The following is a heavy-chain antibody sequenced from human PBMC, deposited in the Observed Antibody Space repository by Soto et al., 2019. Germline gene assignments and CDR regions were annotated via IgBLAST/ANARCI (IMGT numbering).Heavy chain of an antibody. CDR2: ISAYNGNT. CDR1: GYTFTSHG. Sequence: GASVKVSCKASGYTFTSHGISWVRQAPGQGLEWMGWISAYNGNTNYAQKLQGRVTMATDTSTSTAYMELRSLRSDDTAVYYCARDTYSSSSTWFDPWGQGTLVTVSS. J-gene: IGHJ5*02. D-gene: IGHD6-6*01. V-gene: IGHV1-18*01. CDR3: ARDTYSSSSTWFDP.